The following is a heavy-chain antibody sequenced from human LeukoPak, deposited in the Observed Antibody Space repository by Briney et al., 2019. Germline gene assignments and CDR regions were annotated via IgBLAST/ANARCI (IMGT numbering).Heavy chain of an antibody. D-gene: IGHD1-7*01. CDR2: IRYDGSDK. CDR1: GSTFSKYG. J-gene: IGHJ6*02. V-gene: IGHV3-30*02. Sequence: GGSLRLSCVASGSTFSKYGMHWVRQAPGQGLEWVTFIRYDGSDKYYADSVKGRFTISRDNSKNTLYLQMNSLRADDTAVYYCARVATRTTWHYGMDVWGQGTTVTVSS. CDR3: ARVATRTTWHYGMDV.